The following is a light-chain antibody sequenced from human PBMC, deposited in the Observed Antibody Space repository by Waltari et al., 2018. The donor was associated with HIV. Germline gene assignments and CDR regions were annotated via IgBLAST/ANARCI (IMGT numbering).Light chain of an antibody. J-gene: IGLJ2*01. CDR2: SNM. CDR1: NSNIGNNP. CDR3: GAWDDSLHGPL. V-gene: IGLV1-44*01. Sequence: QSVLTQPPSASGTPGQRVTISCSGSNSNIGNNPVEWYQQLPGTAPKLLIYSNMQRPSGVPDRFSGSKSGTSVSLAISGLQSEDEADYYCGAWDDSLHGPLFGGGTKLTVL.